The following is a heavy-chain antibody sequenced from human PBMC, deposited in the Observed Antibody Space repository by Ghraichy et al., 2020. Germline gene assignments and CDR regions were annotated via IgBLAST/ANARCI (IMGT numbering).Heavy chain of an antibody. Sequence: LSLTCAASGFTFSSYAMSWVRQAPGKGLEWVSAISGSGGSTYYADSVKGRFTISRDNSKNTLYLQMNSLRAEDTAVYYCARLLIAAAGADWYFDLWGRGTLVTVSS. CDR3: ARLLIAAAGADWYFDL. V-gene: IGHV3-23*01. D-gene: IGHD6-13*01. J-gene: IGHJ2*01. CDR1: GFTFSSYA. CDR2: ISGSGGST.